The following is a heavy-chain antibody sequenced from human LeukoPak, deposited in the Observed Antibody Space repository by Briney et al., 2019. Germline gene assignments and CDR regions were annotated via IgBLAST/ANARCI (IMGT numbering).Heavy chain of an antibody. D-gene: IGHD3-10*01. CDR3: AKDRVQTPLKY. V-gene: IGHV1-18*01. CDR2: ISAYNGNT. J-gene: IGHJ4*02. Sequence: ASVKVSCKASGYTFTSYGISWVRQAPGQGLEWMGWISAYNGNTDYAQKFQGRVTMTTDTSTNTAYMDLRSLRSDDTAVYYCAKDRVQTPLKYWGQGTLVTVSS. CDR1: GYTFTSYG.